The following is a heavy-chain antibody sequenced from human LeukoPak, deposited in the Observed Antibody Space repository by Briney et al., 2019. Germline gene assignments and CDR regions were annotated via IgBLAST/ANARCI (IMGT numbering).Heavy chain of an antibody. Sequence: SETLSLTGAVYGGSFSGYYWSWIRQPPGKGLEWIGEINHSGSTNYNPSLKSRVTISVDTSKNQFSLKLSSVTAADTAVYYCARGPPYGDYPKLDYWGQGTLVTVSS. V-gene: IGHV4-34*01. CDR3: ARGPPYGDYPKLDY. CDR2: INHSGST. CDR1: GGSFSGYY. J-gene: IGHJ4*02. D-gene: IGHD4-17*01.